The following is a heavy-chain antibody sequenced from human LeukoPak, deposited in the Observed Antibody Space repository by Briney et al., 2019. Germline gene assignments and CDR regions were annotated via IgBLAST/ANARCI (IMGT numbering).Heavy chain of an antibody. CDR3: ARGWTYYGPPNFDY. V-gene: IGHV4-61*02. D-gene: IGHD3-10*01. J-gene: IGHJ4*02. Sequence: SETLSLTCTVSGGSISSGSYYWSWIRQPAGKGLEWIGRIYTSGSTNYNPSLKSRVTISVDTSKNQFSLKLSSVTAADTAVYYCARGWTYYGPPNFDYWGQGTLVTVSS. CDR1: GGSISSGSYY. CDR2: IYTSGST.